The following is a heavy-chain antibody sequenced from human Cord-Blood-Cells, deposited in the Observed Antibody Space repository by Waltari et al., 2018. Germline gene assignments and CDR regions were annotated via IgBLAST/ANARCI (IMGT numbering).Heavy chain of an antibody. CDR3: ARDYVVVAALNWFDP. CDR2: INPSLGIA. J-gene: IGHJ5*02. D-gene: IGHD2-15*01. V-gene: IGHV1-69*10. Sequence: QVQLVQSGAEVKKPGSAVKVSCKASGGTFSSYAISWVRQAPGQGREWKGGINPSLGIANYAQKFQGRVTITADKSTSTAYMELSSLRSEDTAVYYCARDYVVVAALNWFDPWGQGTLVTVSS. CDR1: GGTFSSYA.